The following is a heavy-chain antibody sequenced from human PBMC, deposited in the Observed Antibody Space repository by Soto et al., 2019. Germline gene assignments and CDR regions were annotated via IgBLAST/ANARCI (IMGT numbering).Heavy chain of an antibody. J-gene: IGHJ3*02. V-gene: IGHV1-46*01. D-gene: IGHD3-9*01. CDR2: INPSGGST. CDR3: ARGQFDYDILTGYYLRPERLVPDDAFDI. CDR1: GYTFTSYY. Sequence: GASVKVSCKASGYTFTSYYMHWVRQAPGQGLEWMGIINPSGGSTSYAQKFQGRVTMTRDTSTSTVYMELNSLRSEDTAVYYCARGQFDYDILTGYYLRPERLVPDDAFDIWGQGTMVTVSS.